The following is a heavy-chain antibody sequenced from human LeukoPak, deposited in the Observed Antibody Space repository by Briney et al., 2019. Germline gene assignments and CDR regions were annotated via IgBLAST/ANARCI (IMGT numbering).Heavy chain of an antibody. Sequence: ASVKVSCKASGYTFTGYYMHWVRQAPGQGLEWMGELNPSGGGTRYAQKFQGRVTMTRDMSANTVDMELSSLRSEDTATYYCASSIVARLDCWGQGTRVTVTS. V-gene: IGHV1-46*01. D-gene: IGHD6-6*01. CDR1: GYTFTGYY. CDR2: LNPSGGGT. J-gene: IGHJ4*02. CDR3: ASSIVARLDC.